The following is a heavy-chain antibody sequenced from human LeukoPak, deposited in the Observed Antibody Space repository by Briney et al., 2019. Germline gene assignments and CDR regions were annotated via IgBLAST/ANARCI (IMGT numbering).Heavy chain of an antibody. J-gene: IGHJ6*03. CDR2: ISGSGGST. CDR1: GFTFTFYA. CDR3: AKWDGDLYYYYYMDV. D-gene: IGHD4-17*01. Sequence: PGGSLRLSCAASGFTFTFYAMRWVRQAPGKGLEWVSVISGSGGSTYYADSVKGRFTISRDNSKNTLYLQVDSLRAEDTAVYYCAKWDGDLYYYYYMDVWGKGTTVTVSS. V-gene: IGHV3-23*01.